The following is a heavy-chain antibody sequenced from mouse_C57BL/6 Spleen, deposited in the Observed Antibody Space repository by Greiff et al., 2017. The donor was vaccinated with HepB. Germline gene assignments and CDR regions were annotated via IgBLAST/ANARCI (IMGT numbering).Heavy chain of an antibody. V-gene: IGHV1-50*01. CDR1: GYTFTSYW. CDR2: IDPSDSYT. CDR3: ARSGYYGSSYPDY. J-gene: IGHJ2*01. Sequence: QVQLQQSGAELVKPGASVKLSCKASGYTFTSYWMQWVKQRPGQGLEWIGEIDPSDSYTNYNQKFKGKATLTVDTSSSTAYMQLSSLTSEDSAVYYCARSGYYGSSYPDYWGQGTTLTVSS. D-gene: IGHD1-1*01.